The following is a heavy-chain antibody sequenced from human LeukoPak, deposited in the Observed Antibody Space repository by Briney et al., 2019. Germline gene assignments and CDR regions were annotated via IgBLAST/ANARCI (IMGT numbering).Heavy chain of an antibody. J-gene: IGHJ4*02. CDR2: INHSGST. D-gene: IGHD2-15*01. CDR3: ARDQALGYCSGGSCPLTYFDY. Sequence: TSETLSLTCAVYGGSFSDYYWSWIRQPPGKGLEWIGEINHSGSTNYNPSLKSRVTISVDTSKNQFSLKLSSVTAADTAVYYCARDQALGYCSGGSCPLTYFDYWGQGTLVTVSS. CDR1: GGSFSDYY. V-gene: IGHV4-34*01.